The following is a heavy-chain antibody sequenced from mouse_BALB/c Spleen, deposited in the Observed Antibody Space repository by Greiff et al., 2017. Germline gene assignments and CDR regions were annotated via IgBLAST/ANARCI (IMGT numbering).Heavy chain of an antibody. CDR2: IDPANGNT. V-gene: IGHV14-3*02. CDR1: GFNIKDTY. J-gene: IGHJ4*01. Sequence: EVKLVESGAELVKPGASVKLSCTASGFNIKDTYMHWVKQRPEQGLEWIGRIDPANGNTKYDPKFQGKATITADTSSNTAYLQLSSLTSEDTAVYYCAPTATDAMDYWGQGTSVTVSS. D-gene: IGHD1-2*01. CDR3: APTATDAMDY.